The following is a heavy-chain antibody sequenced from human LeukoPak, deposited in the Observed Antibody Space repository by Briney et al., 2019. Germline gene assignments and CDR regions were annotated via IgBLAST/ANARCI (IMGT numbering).Heavy chain of an antibody. J-gene: IGHJ5*02. V-gene: IGHV3-30*02. CDR3: ATPLGGSSSWFDP. CDR2: IRYDGSNK. Sequence: GGSLRLSCAASGFTFSSYGMHWVRQAPGKGLGWVAFIRYDGSNKYYADSVKGRFTISRDNSKNTLYLQMNSLRAEDTAVYYCATPLGGSSSWFDPWGQGTLVTVSS. CDR1: GFTFSSYG. D-gene: IGHD6-13*01.